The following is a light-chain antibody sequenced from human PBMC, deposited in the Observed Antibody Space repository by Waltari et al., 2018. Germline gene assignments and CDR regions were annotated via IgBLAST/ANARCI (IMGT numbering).Light chain of an antibody. CDR1: QDINGA. CDR2: DIS. Sequence: DIQLTQSPSSLSASVGDRVTINCRASQDINGALAWFQHQPGKAPKTLIYDISTLQSGVPSRFGGSGSGTDFTLTIDSLQPDDFATYYCQHYYYYPFTFGGGTKVEVK. CDR3: QHYYYYPFT. V-gene: IGKV1-16*01. J-gene: IGKJ4*01.